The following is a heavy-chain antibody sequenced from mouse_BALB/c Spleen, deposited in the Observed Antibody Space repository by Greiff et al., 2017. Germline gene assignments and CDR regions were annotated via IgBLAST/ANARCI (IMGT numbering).Heavy chain of an antibody. CDR3: ARNYGSRSEDY. D-gene: IGHD1-1*01. J-gene: IGHJ2*01. Sequence: VQLQQSGPGLVKPSQSLSLTCSVTGYSITSGYYWNWIRQFPGNKLEWMGYISYDGSKNYNPSLKNRISITRDTSKNQFFLKLNSVTTEDTATYYCARNYGSRSEDYWGQGTTLTVSS. CDR1: GYSITSGYY. CDR2: ISYDGSK. V-gene: IGHV3-6*02.